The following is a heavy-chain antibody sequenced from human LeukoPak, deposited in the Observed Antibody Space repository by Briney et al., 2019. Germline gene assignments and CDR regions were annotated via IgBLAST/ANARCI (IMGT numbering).Heavy chain of an antibody. CDR1: GYTFTGYY. CDR2: INPNSGGT. CDR3: ASSTPRTPSGYYGSGSYLV. V-gene: IGHV1-2*02. Sequence: ASVKVSCKASGYTFTGYYMHWVRQAPGQGLEWMGWINPNSGGTNYAQKFQGRVTITADKSTSTAYMELSSLRSEDTAVYYCASSTPRTPSGYYGSGSYLVWGQGTLVTVSS. J-gene: IGHJ4*02. D-gene: IGHD3-10*01.